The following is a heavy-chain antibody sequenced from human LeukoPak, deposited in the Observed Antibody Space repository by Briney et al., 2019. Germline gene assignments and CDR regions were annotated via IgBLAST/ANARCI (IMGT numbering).Heavy chain of an antibody. CDR2: IYYSGSI. D-gene: IGHD3-22*01. CDR1: GASISSYY. Sequence: SETLSLTCTVSGASISSYYWSWIRQPPGKGLEWIGDIYYSGSIKYNPSLKSRVTMSVDTSKNQFSLKLSSVTAADTAIYYCARENPSGYYNRPIDYWGQGTLVTLSS. CDR3: ARENPSGYYNRPIDY. J-gene: IGHJ4*02. V-gene: IGHV4-59*01.